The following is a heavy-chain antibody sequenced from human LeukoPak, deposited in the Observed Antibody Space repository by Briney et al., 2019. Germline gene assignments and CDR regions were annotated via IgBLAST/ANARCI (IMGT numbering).Heavy chain of an antibody. CDR2: ISNNGGYT. V-gene: IGHV3-23*01. CDR1: GFTFSSSA. J-gene: IGHJ4*02. CDR3: AKQLGYCSNGSCYFPY. D-gene: IGHD2-15*01. Sequence: GGSLRLSCTASGFTFSSSAMSWVRQAPGKGLEWVSAISNNGGYTYYADSVQGRFTISRDNSKSTLCLQMNSLRAEDTAVYYCAKQLGYCSNGSCYFPYWGQGTLVTVSS.